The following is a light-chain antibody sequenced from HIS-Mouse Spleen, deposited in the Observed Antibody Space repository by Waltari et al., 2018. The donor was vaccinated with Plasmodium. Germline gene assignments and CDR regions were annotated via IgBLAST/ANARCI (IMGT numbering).Light chain of an antibody. CDR1: SSHIGSNT. CDR3: AAWDDSLNGWV. CDR2: SNK. V-gene: IGLV1-44*01. Sequence: QSVLTQPPSAPGTTGRRVTISCSGRSSHIGSNTVNWYQQLPGPAPKLLIHSNKQRPSGVPARFSGSKSGTSASLAISGLQSEEEADYYCAAWDDSLNGWVFGGGTKLTVL. J-gene: IGLJ3*02.